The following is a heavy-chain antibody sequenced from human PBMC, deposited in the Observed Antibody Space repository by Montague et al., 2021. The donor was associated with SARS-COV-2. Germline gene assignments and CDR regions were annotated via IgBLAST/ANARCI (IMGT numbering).Heavy chain of an antibody. Sequence: SETLSLTCTVSGASVSSGSHYWIWIRQPPGKGLEFIGYIYYSGTTYYNPSLQSRVTISVDTSKKQFSLKLSSVTAADTAVYYCARETYTSGWFQQFDYWGQGTLVTVSS. CDR3: ARETYTSGWFQQFDY. V-gene: IGHV4-61*01. CDR1: GASVSSGSHY. CDR2: IYYSGTT. J-gene: IGHJ4*02. D-gene: IGHD6-19*01.